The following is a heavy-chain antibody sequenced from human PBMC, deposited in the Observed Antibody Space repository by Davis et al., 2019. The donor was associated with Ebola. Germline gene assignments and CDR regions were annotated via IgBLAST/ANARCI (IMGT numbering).Heavy chain of an antibody. J-gene: IGHJ6*02. Sequence: SETLSLTCAVSGGSISSSNWWSWVRQPPGKGLEWIGEIYHSGSTNYNPSLKSRVTISVDKSKNQFSLKLSSVTAADTAVYYCASSAVQGVIWYYGMDVWGQGTTVTVSS. D-gene: IGHD3-10*01. CDR3: ASSAVQGVIWYYGMDV. CDR1: GGSISSSNW. V-gene: IGHV4-4*02. CDR2: IYHSGST.